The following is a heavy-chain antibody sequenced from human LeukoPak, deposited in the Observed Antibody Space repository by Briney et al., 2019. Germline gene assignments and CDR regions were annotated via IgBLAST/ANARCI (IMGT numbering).Heavy chain of an antibody. V-gene: IGHV4-31*03. Sequence: SQTLSLTCTVSGGSISSGGYYWSWIRQHPGKGLEWIGYIYYSGSTYYNPSLKSRVTISVDTSKNQFSLKLSSVTAADTAVYYCARGSYGSGSYPDWGQGTLVTVSS. CDR1: GGSISSGGYY. D-gene: IGHD3-10*01. J-gene: IGHJ4*02. CDR2: IYYSGST. CDR3: ARGSYGSGSYPD.